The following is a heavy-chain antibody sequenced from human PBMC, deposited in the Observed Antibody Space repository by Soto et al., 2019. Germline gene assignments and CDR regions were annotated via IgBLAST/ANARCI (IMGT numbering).Heavy chain of an antibody. V-gene: IGHV1-18*01. J-gene: IGHJ6*02. CDR2: ISAYNGNT. D-gene: IGHD6-13*01. Sequence: QVQLVQSGAEVKKPGASVKVSCKASGYTFTSYGISWVRQAPGQGLEWMGWISAYNGNTNYAQKLQGRVTMTTDTSTSTAYMELRSLRSDDTAVYYCAREVVQLVPYYYYGMDVWGQGTTVTVSS. CDR3: AREVVQLVPYYYYGMDV. CDR1: GYTFTSYG.